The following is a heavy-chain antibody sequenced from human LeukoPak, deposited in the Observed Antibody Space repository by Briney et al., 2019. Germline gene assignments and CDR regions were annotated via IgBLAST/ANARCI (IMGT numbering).Heavy chain of an antibody. CDR3: ARDIVGAPLTHYMDV. J-gene: IGHJ6*03. V-gene: IGHV3-53*01. CDR1: WFTVSSNY. Sequence: GGSLRLSCAASWFTVSSNYMSWVRQAPGKGLEWVSGIYSGGSTYYADSVKGRFIISRDNSKNTLYLQMNSLRAEDTAVYYCARDIVGAPLTHYMDVWGKGTTVTVSS. CDR2: IYSGGST. D-gene: IGHD1-26*01.